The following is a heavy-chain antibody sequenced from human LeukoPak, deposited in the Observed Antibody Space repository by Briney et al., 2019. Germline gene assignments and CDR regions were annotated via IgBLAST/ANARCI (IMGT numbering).Heavy chain of an antibody. D-gene: IGHD3-10*01. Sequence: GASVKVSCKASGYTFISYGISWVRQAPGQGLEWMGWISAYNGNTNYAQNLQGRVTMTTDTSTNTAYMELRSLRSDDTAVYYCARDSPGSGARKASDIWGQGTMVTVSS. CDR1: GYTFISYG. CDR3: ARDSPGSGARKASDI. CDR2: ISAYNGNT. V-gene: IGHV1-18*01. J-gene: IGHJ3*02.